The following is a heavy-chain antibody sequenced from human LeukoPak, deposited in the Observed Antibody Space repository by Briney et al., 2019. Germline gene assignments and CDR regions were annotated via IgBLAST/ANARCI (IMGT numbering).Heavy chain of an antibody. CDR3: AGRTGSGWYELYYGMDV. D-gene: IGHD6-19*01. Sequence: GGSLRLSCAASGFSFSSYWMHWVRQAPGKGLVWVSRINSDGSSTSYADSVKGRFTISRDNAKNSLYLQMNSLRAEDTAVYYCAGRTGSGWYELYYGMDVWGQGTTVTVSS. CDR1: GFSFSSYW. V-gene: IGHV3-74*01. CDR2: INSDGSST. J-gene: IGHJ6*02.